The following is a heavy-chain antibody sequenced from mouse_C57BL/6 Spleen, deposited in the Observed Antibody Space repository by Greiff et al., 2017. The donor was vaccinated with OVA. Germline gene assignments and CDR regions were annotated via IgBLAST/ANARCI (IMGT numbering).Heavy chain of an antibody. CDR2: IWSGGST. D-gene: IGHD1-1*01. V-gene: IGHV2-2*01. CDR1: GFSLTSYG. J-gene: IGHJ2*01. Sequence: QVQLQQPGPGLVQPSQSLSITCTVSGFSLTSYGVHWVRQSPGKGLEWLGVIWSGGSTDYNAAFISRLSISKDNSKSQVFFKMNSLQADDTAIYYCARNKYYGSYFDYWGQGTTLTVSS. CDR3: ARNKYYGSYFDY.